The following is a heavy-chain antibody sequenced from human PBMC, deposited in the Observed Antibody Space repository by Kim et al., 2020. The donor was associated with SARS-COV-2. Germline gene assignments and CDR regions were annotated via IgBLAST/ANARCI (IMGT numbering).Heavy chain of an antibody. D-gene: IGHD2-15*01. J-gene: IGHJ4*02. Sequence: GSLRLSCTASGFTFGDYAMSWVRQAPGKGLEWVGFIRSKAYGGTTEYAASVKGRFTISRDDSKSIAYLQMNSLKTEDTAVYYCTREYCSGGSCLIFDYWGQGTLVTVSS. CDR1: GFTFGDYA. V-gene: IGHV3-49*04. CDR3: TREYCSGGSCLIFDY. CDR2: IRSKAYGGTT.